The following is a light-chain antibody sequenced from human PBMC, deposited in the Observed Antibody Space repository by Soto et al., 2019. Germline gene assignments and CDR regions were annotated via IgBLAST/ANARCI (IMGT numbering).Light chain of an antibody. V-gene: IGLV2-14*01. CDR2: DVS. CDR1: SSDVGDYNY. Sequence: QSALTQPASVSGSPGQSITISCTGTSSDVGDYNYVSWYQQHPGKAPKLMLYDVSNRPSGISNRFSGSKSGNTASLTISGLQAEDEADYFCSSYTSSSTLFGTGTKVTVL. CDR3: SSYTSSSTL. J-gene: IGLJ1*01.